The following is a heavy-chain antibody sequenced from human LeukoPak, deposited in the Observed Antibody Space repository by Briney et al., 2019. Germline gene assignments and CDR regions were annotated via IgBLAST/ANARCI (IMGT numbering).Heavy chain of an antibody. CDR1: GFALSSHW. J-gene: IGHJ4*02. Sequence: GGSLRLSCAASGFALSSHWMTWVRQVPGRGPEWVANVNRDGSETYYLDSVKGRFTISRDNSKSTLYLQMNSLRAEDTAVYYCARARGVSTGYRPIDYWGQGTLVTVSS. D-gene: IGHD3-22*01. CDR2: VNRDGSET. CDR3: ARARGVSTGYRPIDY. V-gene: IGHV3-7*01.